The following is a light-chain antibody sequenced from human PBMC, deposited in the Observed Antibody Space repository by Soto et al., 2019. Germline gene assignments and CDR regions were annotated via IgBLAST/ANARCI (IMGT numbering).Light chain of an antibody. V-gene: IGLV2-14*03. CDR2: DVT. CDR3: SSYTSSSTNVV. CDR1: GSDAGGYNS. J-gene: IGLJ2*01. Sequence: QSVLTQPASVSGSPGQSITISCTGTGSDAGGYNSVSWYQHHPGKAPKLMIYDVTNRPSGVSNRFSASKSGNTASLTISGLQAEDEADYYCSSYTSSSTNVVFGGGTKLTVL.